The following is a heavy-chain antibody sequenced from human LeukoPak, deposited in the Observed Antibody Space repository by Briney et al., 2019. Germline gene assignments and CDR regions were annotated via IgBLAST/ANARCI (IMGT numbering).Heavy chain of an antibody. J-gene: IGHJ4*02. CDR3: ARVWGIAARATFDY. CDR2: INPNSGGT. CDR1: GYTFTGYY. V-gene: IGHV1-2*02. D-gene: IGHD6-6*01. Sequence: ASVKVSCKASGYTFTGYYMHWVRQAPGQGLEWMGWINPNSGGTNYAQKFQGRVTMTRDTSISTAYMELSRLRADDTAVYYCARVWGIAARATFDYWGQGTLVTVSS.